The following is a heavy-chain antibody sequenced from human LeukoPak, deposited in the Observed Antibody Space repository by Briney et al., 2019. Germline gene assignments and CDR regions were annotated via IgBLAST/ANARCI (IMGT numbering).Heavy chain of an antibody. CDR2: ISSSGSTI. D-gene: IGHD3-10*02. V-gene: IGHV3-48*03. J-gene: IGHJ6*04. CDR3: AELGITMIGGV. CDR1: GFTFSRYE. Sequence: GGSLRLSCAASGFTFSRYEMNWVRQAPGKGLVWVSYISSSGSTIYYADSVKGRFTISRDNAKNSLYLQMNSLRAEDTAVYYCAELGITMIGGVWGKGTTVTISS.